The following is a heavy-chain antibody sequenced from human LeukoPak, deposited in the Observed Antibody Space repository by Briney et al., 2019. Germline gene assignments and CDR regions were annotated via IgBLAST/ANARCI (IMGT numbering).Heavy chain of an antibody. CDR3: ARNGYCSGGSCYRKPWFDP. CDR2: IYYSGST. J-gene: IGHJ5*02. D-gene: IGHD2-15*01. V-gene: IGHV4-61*05. Sequence: SETLSLTCTVSGGSISSSSYYWGWIRQPPGEGLEWIGYIYYSGSTNYNPSLKSRVTISVDTSKNQFSLKLSSVTAADTAVYYCARNGYCSGGSCYRKPWFDPWGQGTLVTVSS. CDR1: GGSISSSSYY.